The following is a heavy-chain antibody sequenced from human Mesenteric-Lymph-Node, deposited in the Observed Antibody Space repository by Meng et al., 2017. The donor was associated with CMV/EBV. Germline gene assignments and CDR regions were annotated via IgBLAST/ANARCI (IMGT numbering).Heavy chain of an antibody. Sequence: GGSLRLSCAASGFTFSNFGMHWVRQAPGKGLEWVAIISYDGSNKYYADSVKGRFTISRDNAKNTLYLQMNSLRAEDTAVYYCAWCGSGCRYYYYGMDVWGQGTTVTVSS. D-gene: IGHD6-19*01. V-gene: IGHV3-30*12. CDR2: ISYDGSNK. CDR1: GFTFSNFG. CDR3: AWCGSGCRYYYYGMDV. J-gene: IGHJ6*02.